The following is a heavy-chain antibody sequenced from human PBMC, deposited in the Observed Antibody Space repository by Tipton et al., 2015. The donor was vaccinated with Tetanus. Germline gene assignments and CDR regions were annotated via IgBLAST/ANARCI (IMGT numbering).Heavy chain of an antibody. CDR1: GGSFSSSNDY. V-gene: IGHV4-39*01. Sequence: TLSLTCTVSGGSFSSSNDYWAWIRQPPGKGLEWVGSIYYSGSTYYNPSLKSRVTISVDTSKNQFSLRLSSVTAADTAVYYCARGWGSSWYYFDNWGQGTLVTVSS. D-gene: IGHD6-13*01. J-gene: IGHJ4*02. CDR2: IYYSGST. CDR3: ARGWGSSWYYFDN.